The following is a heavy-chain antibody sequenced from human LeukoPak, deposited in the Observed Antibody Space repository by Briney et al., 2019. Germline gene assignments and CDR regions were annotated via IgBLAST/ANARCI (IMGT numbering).Heavy chain of an antibody. J-gene: IGHJ6*03. Sequence: GGSLRLSCAASGFTFSSYGMHWVRQAPGKGLVWVSRINTDGSSTSYADSVKGRFTISRDNAKNTLYLQMNSLRAEDTAVYYCARDRESGSYGYYYMDVWGKGTTVTVSS. V-gene: IGHV3-74*01. CDR2: INTDGSST. D-gene: IGHD1-26*01. CDR3: ARDRESGSYGYYYMDV. CDR1: GFTFSSYG.